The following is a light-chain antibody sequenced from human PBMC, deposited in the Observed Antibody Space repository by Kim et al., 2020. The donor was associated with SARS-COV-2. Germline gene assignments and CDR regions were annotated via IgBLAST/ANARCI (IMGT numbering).Light chain of an antibody. CDR1: QNVSRNY. J-gene: IGKJ1*01. CDR2: GAS. Sequence: SPGERAPLSCRASQNVSRNYLAWYQQTPGQAPRFLIYGASNRAPGIPDRFSGSGSGTDFTLTISRLEPEDFAVYFCHQYDISPPTFGQGTKVDIK. CDR3: HQYDISPPT. V-gene: IGKV3-20*01.